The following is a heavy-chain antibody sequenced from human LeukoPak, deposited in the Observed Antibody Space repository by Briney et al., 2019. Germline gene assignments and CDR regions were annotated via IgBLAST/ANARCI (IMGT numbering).Heavy chain of an antibody. D-gene: IGHD3-3*01. V-gene: IGHV3-21*01. J-gene: IGHJ4*02. CDR3: ARSYDFWSGSKNYFDY. CDR2: ISSSSSYI. Sequence: GGSLRLSCAASGFTFSSYSMNWVRQAPGKGLEWVSSISSSSSYIYYADSVKGRFTISGDNAKNSLYLQMNSLRAEDTAVYYCARSYDFWSGSKNYFDYWGQGTLVTVSS. CDR1: GFTFSSYS.